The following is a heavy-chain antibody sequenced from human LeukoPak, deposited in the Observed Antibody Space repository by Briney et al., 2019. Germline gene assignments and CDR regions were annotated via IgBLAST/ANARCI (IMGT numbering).Heavy chain of an antibody. D-gene: IGHD6-13*01. CDR1: GYTFTRYG. Sequence: ASVKVSCKASGYTFTRYGMSWVRQAPGQGLEWMGWISAYNGNTNYAQKLQGRVTITRDTSASTAYMELSSLRSEDTAVYYCARARYSSSWLFDYWGQGTLVTVSS. J-gene: IGHJ4*02. V-gene: IGHV1-18*01. CDR2: ISAYNGNT. CDR3: ARARYSSSWLFDY.